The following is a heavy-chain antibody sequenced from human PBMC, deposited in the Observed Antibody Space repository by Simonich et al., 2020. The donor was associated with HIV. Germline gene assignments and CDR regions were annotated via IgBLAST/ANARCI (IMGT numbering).Heavy chain of an antibody. CDR3: ARRRLGGTIDY. J-gene: IGHJ4*02. V-gene: IGHV4-59*08. D-gene: IGHD1-26*01. CDR2: IHYSGST. CDR1: FGSISGYY. Sequence: QVQLQESGPGLLKPSETLSLTCTVSFGSISGYYWNWIPQSPGKGLEWIGYIHYSGSTNYNPSLKSLVTMSVDTSKIQFSLKLNSVTAADTAVYYCARRRLGGTIDYWGQGTLVTVSS.